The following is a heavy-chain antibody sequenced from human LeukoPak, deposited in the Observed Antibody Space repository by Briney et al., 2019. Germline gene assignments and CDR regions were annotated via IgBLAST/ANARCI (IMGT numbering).Heavy chain of an antibody. Sequence: GVSLRLSCAASRFIFSSYGMHWVRQAPGKGLEWVAFLRSDGSHNFYTDSVKVLFTICRDNAKNSLYLKMNSLRAEDRAVYYCARDFHRYYYDSSGYNAFDIWGQGTMVTVSS. CDR3: ARDFHRYYYDSSGYNAFDI. V-gene: IGHV3-30*02. J-gene: IGHJ3*02. CDR2: LRSDGSHN. CDR1: RFIFSSYG. D-gene: IGHD3-22*01.